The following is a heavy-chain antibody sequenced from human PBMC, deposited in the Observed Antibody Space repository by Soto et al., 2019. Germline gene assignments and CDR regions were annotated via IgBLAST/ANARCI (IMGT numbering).Heavy chain of an antibody. CDR3: ARGTTE. D-gene: IGHD1-1*01. J-gene: IGHJ4*02. Sequence: QVQLQQWGAGLLKPSETLSLTCAVYGGSFSGYFWSWIRQTPGKGLEWIGDIDHSGRTKYTPSLKRRVSISVDTSKNQFSLRLRSVTAADTALYYCARGTTEWGQGTLVTVSS. V-gene: IGHV4-34*01. CDR1: GGSFSGYF. CDR2: IDHSGRT.